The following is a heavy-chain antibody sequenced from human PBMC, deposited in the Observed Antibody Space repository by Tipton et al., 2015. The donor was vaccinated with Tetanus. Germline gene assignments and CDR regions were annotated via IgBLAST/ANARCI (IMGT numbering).Heavy chain of an antibody. Sequence: SLRLSCAASGIDLNSAWMNWVRQAPGKGLEWVGRIKSKTDGGTTDYAAPVKGRFAISRHGSENVVYLVMDSLKAEDTGVYYCTTERIKFGGWFYFDFWGQGTQVTVSS. CDR3: TTERIKFGGWFYFDF. D-gene: IGHD6-19*01. CDR1: GIDLNSAW. V-gene: IGHV3-15*07. J-gene: IGHJ4*02. CDR2: IKSKTDGGTT.